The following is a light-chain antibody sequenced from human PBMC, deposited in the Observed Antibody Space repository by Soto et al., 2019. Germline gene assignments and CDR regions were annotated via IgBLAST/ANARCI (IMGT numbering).Light chain of an antibody. J-gene: IGLJ3*02. CDR2: EVS. Sequence: QSALTQPASVSGSPGQSITISCTGTSSDVGTYNYVSWYQQHPGKAPKLMIYEVSTRPSGVPDRFSGSKSGNTASLTISGLQAEDEADYYCCSYVGTYTWVFGGGTKVTVL. CDR3: CSYVGTYTWV. CDR1: SSDVGTYNY. V-gene: IGLV2-11*01.